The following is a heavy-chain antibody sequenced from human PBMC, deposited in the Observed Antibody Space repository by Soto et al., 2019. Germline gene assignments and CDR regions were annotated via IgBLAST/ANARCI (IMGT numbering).Heavy chain of an antibody. V-gene: IGHV1-69*01. CDR1: GGTFSNYA. CDR2: IIPLFGPA. J-gene: IGHJ6*02. D-gene: IGHD6-13*01. Sequence: QVQLVQSGAELRKPGSSVKVSCKASGGTFSNYAFTWVRQAPGQGLEWMGGIIPLFGPANYAQKFQGRLTITADESTSTGYMELSSLRLEDTAVYYCARPAGYNFYGFDVWGQGTTVTVSS. CDR3: ARPAGYNFYGFDV.